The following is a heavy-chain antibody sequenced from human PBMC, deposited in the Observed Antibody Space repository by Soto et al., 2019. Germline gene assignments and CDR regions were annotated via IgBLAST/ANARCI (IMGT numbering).Heavy chain of an antibody. V-gene: IGHV1-2*04. CDR1: GYTFTGYY. J-gene: IGHJ5*02. CDR2: INPNSGGT. D-gene: IGHD6-19*01. CDR3: ARGSRAVAGKNNWFDP. Sequence: QVQLVQSGAEVKKPGASVKVSCKASGYTFTGYYMHWVRQAPGQGLEWMGWINPNSGGTNYAQKCQGWVTMTRDTSISTAYMELSRLRSDDTAVYYCARGSRAVAGKNNWFDPWGQGTLVTVSS.